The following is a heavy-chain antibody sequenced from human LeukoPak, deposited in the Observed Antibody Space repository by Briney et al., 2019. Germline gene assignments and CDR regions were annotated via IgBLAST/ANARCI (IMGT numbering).Heavy chain of an antibody. J-gene: IGHJ5*02. V-gene: IGHV3-30*04. Sequence: GGSLRLSCEAAAFTFRSYAMTWVRQAPGKGLEWVAVISYDGSNKYYADSVKGRFTISRDNSKNTLYLQMNSLRAEDTAVYYCARSKLLWFGINWFDPWGQGTLVTVSS. CDR3: ARSKLLWFGINWFDP. CDR2: ISYDGSNK. CDR1: AFTFRSYA. D-gene: IGHD3-10*01.